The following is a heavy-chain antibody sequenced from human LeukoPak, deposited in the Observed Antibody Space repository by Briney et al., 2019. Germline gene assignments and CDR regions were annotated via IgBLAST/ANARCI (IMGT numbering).Heavy chain of an antibody. D-gene: IGHD2-2*01. CDR1: GGSFSGYY. Sequence: SETLSLICAVYGGSFSGYYWSWIRQPPGKGLEWIGEINHSGSTNYNPSLKSRVTISVDTSKNQFSLKLSSVTAADTAVYYCARSESIVVVPAALGMDVWGQGTTVTVSS. V-gene: IGHV4-34*01. CDR2: INHSGST. J-gene: IGHJ6*02. CDR3: ARSESIVVVPAALGMDV.